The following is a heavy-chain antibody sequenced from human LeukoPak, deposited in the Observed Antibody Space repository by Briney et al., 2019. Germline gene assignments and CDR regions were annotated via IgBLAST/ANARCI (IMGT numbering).Heavy chain of an antibody. CDR3: ARWTYNYDY. J-gene: IGHJ4*02. D-gene: IGHD3/OR15-3a*01. Sequence: GGSLRLSCAASGFIFSNFAINWVRQAPGKGLEWVSAISNTGEYTLYADSVKGRVTISRDNSKNTVYLQMNSLKAEDTALYYCARWTYNYDYWGQGTLVTVSS. CDR1: GFIFSNFA. V-gene: IGHV3-23*01. CDR2: ISNTGEYT.